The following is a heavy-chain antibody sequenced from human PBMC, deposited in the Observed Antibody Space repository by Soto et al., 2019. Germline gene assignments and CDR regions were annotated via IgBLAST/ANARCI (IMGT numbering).Heavy chain of an antibody. V-gene: IGHV4-39*01. CDR2: IYYSGST. Sequence: SETLSLTCTVSGGSISSSSYYWGWIRQPPGRGLEWIGSIYYSGSTYYNPSLKSRVTISVDTSKNQFSLKLSSVTAADTAVYYCAGGSHNWFDPWGQGTLVTVSS. J-gene: IGHJ5*02. CDR3: AGGSHNWFDP. CDR1: GGSISSSSYY. D-gene: IGHD1-26*01.